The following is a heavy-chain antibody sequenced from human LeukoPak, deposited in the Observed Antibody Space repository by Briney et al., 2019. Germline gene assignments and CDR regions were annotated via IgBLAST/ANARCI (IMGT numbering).Heavy chain of an antibody. CDR2: IYSGGST. CDR1: GFTVSSNY. CDR3: AKDRVGYSGYLDAFDI. Sequence: GGSLRLSCAASGFTVSSNYMSWVRQAPGKGLEWVSVIYSGGSTYYADSVKGRFTISRDNSKNTLYLQMNSLRAEDTAVYYCAKDRVGYSGYLDAFDIWGQGTMVTVSS. D-gene: IGHD5-12*01. J-gene: IGHJ3*02. V-gene: IGHV3-66*01.